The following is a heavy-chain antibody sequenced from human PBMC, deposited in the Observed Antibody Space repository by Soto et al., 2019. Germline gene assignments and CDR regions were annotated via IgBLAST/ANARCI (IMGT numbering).Heavy chain of an antibody. CDR1: GGSISSSNW. Sequence: QVQLQESGPGLVKPSGTLSLTCAVSGGSISSSNWWSWVRQPPGKGLEWIGEIYHSGSTNYNPSLKRRVTISVDKSKNQFSLKLSSVTAADTAVYYCARDPGRKGNRGAIDYWGQGTLVTVSS. V-gene: IGHV4-4*02. CDR2: IYHSGST. CDR3: ARDPGRKGNRGAIDY. J-gene: IGHJ4*02. D-gene: IGHD3-16*02.